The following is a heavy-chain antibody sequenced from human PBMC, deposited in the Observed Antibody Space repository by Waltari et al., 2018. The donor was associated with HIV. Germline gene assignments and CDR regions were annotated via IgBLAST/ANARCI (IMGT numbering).Heavy chain of an antibody. V-gene: IGHV4-59*01. Sequence: QVQLQASGPGLVKPSETLSLTCTVSGGSISSYYWSWIRQPPGKGLEWIGYIYYSGSTNYNPSLKSRVTISVDTSKNQFSLKLSSVTAADTAVYYCARDRTPYGMDVWGQGTTVTVSS. CDR3: ARDRTPYGMDV. J-gene: IGHJ6*02. CDR2: IYYSGST. CDR1: GGSISSYY. D-gene: IGHD2-15*01.